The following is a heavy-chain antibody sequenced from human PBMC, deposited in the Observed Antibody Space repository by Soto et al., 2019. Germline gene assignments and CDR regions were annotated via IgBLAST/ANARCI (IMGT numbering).Heavy chain of an antibody. D-gene: IGHD3-10*01. CDR3: ARGEWGVKSYYYYGMDF. CDR2: MNPNSGNT. J-gene: IGHJ6*02. V-gene: IGHV1-8*01. Sequence: QVQLVQSGAEVKKPGASVKVSCKASGYTFTSYDINWVRQATGQGLEWMGWMNPNSGNTGYEQKCQGRVTMTRRTSIRAAYMELSSLRSEDTAVYYCARGEWGVKSYYYYGMDFWGQGTTVTVSS. CDR1: GYTFTSYD.